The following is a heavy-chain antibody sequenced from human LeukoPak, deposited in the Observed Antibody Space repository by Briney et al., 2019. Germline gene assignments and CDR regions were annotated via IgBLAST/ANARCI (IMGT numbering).Heavy chain of an antibody. CDR1: GGSISGYF. CDR2: IHYSGST. Sequence: SETLSLTCAVSGGSISGYFWSWIRQPPGKGLEWIGYIHYSGSTYYNPSLKSRVTISIDTSKNQFSLKLTSVTAPDTAVYYCARRRGDGDDYGAFDIWGQGTMVTVSS. V-gene: IGHV4-59*08. D-gene: IGHD4-17*01. CDR3: ARRRGDGDDYGAFDI. J-gene: IGHJ3*02.